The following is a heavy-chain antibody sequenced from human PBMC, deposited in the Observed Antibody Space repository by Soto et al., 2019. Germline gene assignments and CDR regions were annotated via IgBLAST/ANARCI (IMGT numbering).Heavy chain of an antibody. CDR1: GYSFTNYW. J-gene: IGHJ6*02. D-gene: IGHD3-3*01. CDR3: ARQYDFWSGQYYYGMDV. CDR2: IYPGDSDI. Sequence: PGESLKISCKGSGYSFTNYWIGWVRQMPGKGLEWMGIIYPGDSDISYSPSFQGQVIISADKSISTAYLQWSSLKASDTAMYYCARQYDFWSGQYYYGMDVWGQGTTVTVSS. V-gene: IGHV5-51*01.